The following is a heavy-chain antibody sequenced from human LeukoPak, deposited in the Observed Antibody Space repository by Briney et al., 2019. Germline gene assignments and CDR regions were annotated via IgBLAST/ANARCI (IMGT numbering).Heavy chain of an antibody. V-gene: IGHV4-4*07. D-gene: IGHD1-26*01. CDR3: ARASGSYWWFDS. CDR2: IFSSGST. CDR1: GGSISNYY. J-gene: IGHJ5*01. Sequence: SETLSLTCTVSGGSISNYYWSWIRQPAGKGLEWIGRIFSSGSTNYNPSLKSRVTMSVDTSKNQFSLKLSSVTAADTAVYYCARASGSYWWFDSWGQGTLVTVSS.